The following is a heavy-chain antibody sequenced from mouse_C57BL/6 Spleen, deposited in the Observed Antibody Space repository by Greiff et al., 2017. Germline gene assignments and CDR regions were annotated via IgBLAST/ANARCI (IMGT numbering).Heavy chain of an antibody. Sequence: VQLQESGAELARPGASVKLSCKASGYTFTSYGISWVKQRTGQGLEWIGEIYPRSGNTYYNEKFKGKATLTADKSSSTAYMELRSLTSEDSAVYFCARWEDYAHYAMDYWGQGTSVTVSS. D-gene: IGHD2-4*01. CDR1: GYTFTSYG. V-gene: IGHV1-81*01. CDR2: IYPRSGNT. J-gene: IGHJ4*01. CDR3: ARWEDYAHYAMDY.